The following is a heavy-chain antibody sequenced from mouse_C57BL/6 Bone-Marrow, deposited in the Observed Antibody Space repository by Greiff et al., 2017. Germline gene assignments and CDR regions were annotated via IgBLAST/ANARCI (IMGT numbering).Heavy chain of an antibody. J-gene: IGHJ4*01. CDR3: GYPYYAIDY. Sequence: EVKLVESGGGLVQPGESLKLSCESNEYEFPSHDMSWVRKTPEKRLELVAAINSDGGSTYYPDTMERRFIISRDNTKKTLYLQMSSLRSEDTAWSHDGYPYYAIDYWGQGTSVTVSS. D-gene: IGHD2-3*01. CDR1: EYEFPSHD. V-gene: IGHV5-2*03. CDR2: INSDGGST.